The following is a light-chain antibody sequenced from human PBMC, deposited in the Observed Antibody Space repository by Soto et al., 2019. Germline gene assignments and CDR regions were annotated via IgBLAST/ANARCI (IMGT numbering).Light chain of an antibody. CDR2: SAS. CDR1: LGISGY. J-gene: IGKJ4*01. Sequence: DIQLTQSPSFLSASVGDRVTMTCRASLGISGYLAWYQQKPGKVPRLLIYSASSLQSGVPSRFXGSGSGTEFTLTISSLQPEDFASYYCQQLDRYPFTFGGGTKVEI. CDR3: QQLDRYPFT. V-gene: IGKV1-9*01.